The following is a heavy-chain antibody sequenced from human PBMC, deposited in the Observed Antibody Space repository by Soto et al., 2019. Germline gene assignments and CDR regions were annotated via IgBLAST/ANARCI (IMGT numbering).Heavy chain of an antibody. D-gene: IGHD2-21*01. CDR3: ARAYCGTDSRCWFDP. CDR1: GGIFRRSG. V-gene: IGHV1-69*05. J-gene: IGHJ5*02. Sequence: ASVNVSWLASGGIFRRSGIMCVRQAPGQGLEWVGGIIPIFVTSHYAQKFQGRVTMTRDTSIRTAYMELSSLRSEDTAVYYCARAYCGTDSRCWFDPWGQGTLVTVS. CDR2: IIPIFVTS.